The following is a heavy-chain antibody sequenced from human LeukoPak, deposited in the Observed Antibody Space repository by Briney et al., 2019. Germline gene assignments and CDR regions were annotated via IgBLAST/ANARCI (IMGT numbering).Heavy chain of an antibody. CDR1: GYTFISYY. J-gene: IGHJ5*02. D-gene: IGHD3-22*01. V-gene: IGHV1-46*01. CDR3: ARGYYYDSSGYYEAFDP. Sequence: ASVKVSCKASGYTFISYYIHWVRQAPGQGLEWMGIINPSGGSTNYAQKFQGRVTMTTDTSTSTAHMELRSLRSDDTAVYYCARGYYYDSSGYYEAFDPWGQGTLVTVSS. CDR2: INPSGGST.